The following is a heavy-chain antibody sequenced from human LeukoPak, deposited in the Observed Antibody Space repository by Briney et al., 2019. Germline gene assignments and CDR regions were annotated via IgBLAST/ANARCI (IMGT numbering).Heavy chain of an antibody. D-gene: IGHD3-22*01. Sequence: PSQTLSLTCTVSGGSISSGGYYWSWIRQHPGKGLEWIGYIYYSGSTYYNPSLKSRVTISVDTSKNQFSLKLSSVTAADTAVYYCARKRTYYYDSSGRADAFDIWGQGTMVTVSS. CDR1: GGSISSGGYY. CDR3: ARKRTYYYDSSGRADAFDI. CDR2: IYYSGST. J-gene: IGHJ3*02. V-gene: IGHV4-31*03.